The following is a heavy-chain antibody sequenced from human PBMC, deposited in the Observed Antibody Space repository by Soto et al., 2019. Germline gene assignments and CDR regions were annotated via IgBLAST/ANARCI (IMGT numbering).Heavy chain of an antibody. V-gene: IGHV3-9*01. Sequence: GGSLRLSCAASGFTFDDYAMHWVRQAPGKGLEWVSGISWNSGSIGYADSVKGRFTISRDNAKNSLYLQMNSLRAEDTALYYCAKDIRGSGSYFMDVWGKGTTVTVSS. D-gene: IGHD3-10*01. CDR1: GFTFDDYA. CDR3: AKDIRGSGSYFMDV. J-gene: IGHJ6*03. CDR2: ISWNSGSI.